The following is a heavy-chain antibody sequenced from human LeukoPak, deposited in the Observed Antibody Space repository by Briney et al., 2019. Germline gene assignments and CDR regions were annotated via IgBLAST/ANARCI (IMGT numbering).Heavy chain of an antibody. CDR2: IYPGDSDT. J-gene: IGHJ4*02. CDR1: GYNFTNYW. Sequence: GESLKISCKGSGYNFTNYWIGWVRQMPGKGLEWMGLIYPGDSDTRYGPSFQGQVTISADKSISTAYLQWSSLKASDTAIYYCARRSAHGSGSYYLFDYWGQGTLVTVSS. CDR3: ARRSAHGSGSYYLFDY. V-gene: IGHV5-51*01. D-gene: IGHD3-10*01.